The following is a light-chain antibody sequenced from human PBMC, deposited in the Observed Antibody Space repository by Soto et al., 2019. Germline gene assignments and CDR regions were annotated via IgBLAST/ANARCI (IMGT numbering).Light chain of an antibody. Sequence: QSVLTQPPSASGTPGQRVTISCSGSSSNIGSNTVNWYQQLPGTAPKLLIYSNNQRPSGVPDRFSGSKSGTSASLAISGLQSEEEADYYYAAWDDSLNARVFGGGTKLTVL. CDR1: SSNIGSNT. V-gene: IGLV1-44*01. CDR2: SNN. J-gene: IGLJ3*02. CDR3: AAWDDSLNARV.